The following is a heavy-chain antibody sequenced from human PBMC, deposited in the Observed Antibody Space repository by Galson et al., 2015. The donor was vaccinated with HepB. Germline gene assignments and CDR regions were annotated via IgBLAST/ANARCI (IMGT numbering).Heavy chain of an antibody. CDR1: GFTVSSNY. CDR2: IYSGGST. J-gene: IGHJ4*02. V-gene: IGHV3-66*02. Sequence: SLRLSCAASGFTVSSNYMCWVRQAPGKGLEWVSVIYSGGSTYYADSVKGRFTISRDNSKDTLYLQMNSLRAEDTAVYYCARGLPAAGTAYWGQGTLVTVSS. D-gene: IGHD6-13*01. CDR3: ARGLPAAGTAY.